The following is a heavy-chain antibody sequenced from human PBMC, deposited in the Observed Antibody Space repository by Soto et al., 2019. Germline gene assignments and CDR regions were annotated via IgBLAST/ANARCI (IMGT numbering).Heavy chain of an antibody. Sequence: QVQLVQSGAEVKKPGSSVKVSCKASGVTFSSYAISWVRQAPGQGLEWMGGIIPIFGTANYAQKFQGRVTITADESTRTAYMELSRLRSEDTAVYYCARENIVATSVYYYYYGMDVWGQGTTVTVSS. J-gene: IGHJ6*02. CDR2: IIPIFGTA. V-gene: IGHV1-69*01. D-gene: IGHD5-12*01. CDR3: ARENIVATSVYYYYYGMDV. CDR1: GVTFSSYA.